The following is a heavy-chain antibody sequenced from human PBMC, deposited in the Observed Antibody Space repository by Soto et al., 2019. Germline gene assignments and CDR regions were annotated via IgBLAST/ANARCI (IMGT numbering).Heavy chain of an antibody. CDR1: GFTFSSYA. CDR3: AKTLRFGVVTDFDY. Sequence: GGSVRLSCAASGFTFSSYAMSWVRQAPGKGLEWVSAISGSGGSTYYADSVKGRFTISRDNSKNTLYLQMNSLRAEDTAVYYCAKTLRFGVVTDFDYWGQGTLVTVSS. CDR2: ISGSGGST. J-gene: IGHJ4*02. D-gene: IGHD3-3*01. V-gene: IGHV3-23*01.